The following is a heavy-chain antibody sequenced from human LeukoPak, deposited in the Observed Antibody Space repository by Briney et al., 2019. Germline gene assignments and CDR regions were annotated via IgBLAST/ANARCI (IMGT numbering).Heavy chain of an antibody. CDR3: VLDYDSSGYYALSSFDY. D-gene: IGHD3-22*01. V-gene: IGHV1-69*04. J-gene: IGHJ4*02. Sequence: SVKVSCKASGYTFTSYGISWVRQAPGQGLEWMGRIIPILGIANYAQKFQGRVTITADKSTSTAYVELSSLRSEDTAVYYCVLDYDSSGYYALSSFDYWGQGTLVTVSS. CDR2: IIPILGIA. CDR1: GYTFTSYG.